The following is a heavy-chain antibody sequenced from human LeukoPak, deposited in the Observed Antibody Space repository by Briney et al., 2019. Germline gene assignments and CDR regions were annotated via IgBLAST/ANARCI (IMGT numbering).Heavy chain of an antibody. Sequence: GGSLRLSCAASGFTFSSYAMHWVRQAPGKGLEWVAVISYDGSNKYYADSVKGRFTISRDNSKNTLYLQMNSLRAEDTAVYYCARDPITMIVAQLYAFDIWGQGTMVTVSS. CDR2: ISYDGSNK. CDR3: ARDPITMIVAQLYAFDI. J-gene: IGHJ3*02. V-gene: IGHV3-30-3*01. CDR1: GFTFSSYA. D-gene: IGHD3-22*01.